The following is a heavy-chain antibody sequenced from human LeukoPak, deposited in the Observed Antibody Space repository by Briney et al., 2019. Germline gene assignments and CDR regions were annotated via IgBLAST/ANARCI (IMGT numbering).Heavy chain of an antibody. D-gene: IGHD3-10*01. CDR1: GFSFSSYA. Sequence: GGSLRLSCTASGFSFSSYAMTWVRQAPGKGLEWVLALSGTGGTRYYANSVKGRFTISRDNSKNTVYLQMNSLRADDTAVYYCAKDRIGTYYFFDSWGQGTLVTVPS. V-gene: IGHV3-23*01. CDR2: LSGTGGTR. J-gene: IGHJ4*02. CDR3: AKDRIGTYYFFDS.